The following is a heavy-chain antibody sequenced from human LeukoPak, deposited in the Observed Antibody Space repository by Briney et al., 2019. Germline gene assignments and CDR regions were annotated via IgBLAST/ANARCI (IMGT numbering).Heavy chain of an antibody. V-gene: IGHV3-30*04. J-gene: IGHJ6*02. CDR1: GFTFSSYA. Sequence: GRSLRLSCAASGFTFSSYAMHWVRQAPGKGLEWVAVISYDGSNKYYADSVKGRFTISRDNSKNTLYLQMNSLRAEDTAVHYCAKGGYDMRAYYYYGMDVWGQGTTVTVSS. CDR2: ISYDGSNK. D-gene: IGHD5-12*01. CDR3: AKGGYDMRAYYYYGMDV.